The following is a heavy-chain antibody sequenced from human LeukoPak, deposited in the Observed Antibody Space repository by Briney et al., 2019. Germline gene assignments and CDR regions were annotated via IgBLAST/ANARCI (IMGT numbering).Heavy chain of an antibody. D-gene: IGHD3-10*01. CDR2: ISAYNHNT. CDR1: GYTLTNYE. V-gene: IGHV1-18*01. Sequence: GASVKVSCRASGYTLTNYEISWVRQATGQGLERMRWISAYNHNTNYAQKFQGRVTITTDTSTSTAYMELRSLRSDDTAVYYCARESLVYYDSGSHSDHWGQGTLVTVSS. CDR3: ARESLVYYDSGSHSDH. J-gene: IGHJ4*02.